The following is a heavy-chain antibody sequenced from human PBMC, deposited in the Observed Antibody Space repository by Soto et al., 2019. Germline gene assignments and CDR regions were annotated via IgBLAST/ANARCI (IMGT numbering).Heavy chain of an antibody. CDR1: GGSISYSY. CDR2: IYYSGST. J-gene: IGHJ4*02. V-gene: IGHV4-59*01. D-gene: IGHD3-9*01. CDR3: AREQLTGYVDH. Sequence: SETLSLTCTVSGGSISYSYWSWIRQSPGKGLEWIGYIYYSGSTNYNPSLKSRVAISVDTSKNQFSLKLNSVTATDTAVYYCAREQLTGYVDHWGQGTLVTVSS.